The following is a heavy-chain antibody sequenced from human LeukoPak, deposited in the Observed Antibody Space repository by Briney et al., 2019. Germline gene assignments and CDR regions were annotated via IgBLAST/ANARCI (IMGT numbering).Heavy chain of an antibody. CDR2: IRYDGSNK. J-gene: IGHJ4*02. D-gene: IGHD6-13*01. CDR1: GFTFSSYD. Sequence: GGSLRHSCAASGFTFSSYDMHWVRQAPGKGLEWVAFIRYDGSNKYYADSVKGRFTISRDNSKNTLYLQMNSLRAEDTAVYYCAKAEGIAAAGTDYWGQGTLVTVSS. V-gene: IGHV3-30*02. CDR3: AKAEGIAAAGTDY.